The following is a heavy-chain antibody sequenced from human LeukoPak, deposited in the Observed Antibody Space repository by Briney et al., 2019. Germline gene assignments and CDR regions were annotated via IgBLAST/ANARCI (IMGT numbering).Heavy chain of an antibody. J-gene: IGHJ4*02. CDR3: ARSTHYDFWSGYSKVVDY. D-gene: IGHD3-3*01. CDR2: INHSGST. V-gene: IGHV4-34*01. CDR1: GGSFSGYY. Sequence: SETLSLTCAVYGGSFSGYYWSWIRQPPGKGLEWIGEINHSGSTNYNPSLKSRVTISVDTSKNQFSLKLSSVTAADTAVYYCARSTHYDFWSGYSKVVDYWGQGTLVTVSS.